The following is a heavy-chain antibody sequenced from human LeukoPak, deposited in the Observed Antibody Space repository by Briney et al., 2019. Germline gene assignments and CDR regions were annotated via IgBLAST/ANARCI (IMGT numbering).Heavy chain of an antibody. CDR1: GGSFSGYY. J-gene: IGHJ3*02. CDR2: IYYSGST. Sequence: KPSETLSLTCAVYGGSFSGYYWSWIRQPPGKGLEWIGSIYYSGSTYYNPSLKSRVTISVDTSKNQFSLKLSSVTAADTAVYFCARRRIGSNAFDIWGQGTMVTVSS. CDR3: ARRRIGSNAFDI. V-gene: IGHV4-34*01. D-gene: IGHD2/OR15-2a*01.